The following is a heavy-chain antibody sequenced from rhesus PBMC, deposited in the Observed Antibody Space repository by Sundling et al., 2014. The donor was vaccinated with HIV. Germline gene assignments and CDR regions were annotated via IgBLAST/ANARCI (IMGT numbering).Heavy chain of an antibody. CDR2: IWYDGSKK. J-gene: IGHJ4*01. Sequence: EVQLVESGGDLVQPGGSLRLSCAASGFTFSSYGMHWVRQAPGKGLEWVAVIWYDGSKKYYADSVTDRFTISRDNSKNMLYLQMNTLKLEDTAVYYCARVYEDDYGYYYTGLLAYWGQGVLVTVSS. V-gene: IGHV3-54*02. CDR3: ARVYEDDYGYYYTGLLAY. D-gene: IGHD3-9*01. CDR1: GFTFSSYG.